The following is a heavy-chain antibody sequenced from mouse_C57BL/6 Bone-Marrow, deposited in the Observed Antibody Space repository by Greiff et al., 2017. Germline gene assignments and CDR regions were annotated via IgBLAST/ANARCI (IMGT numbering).Heavy chain of an antibody. CDR3: ARVILRYPYYDAMDY. CDR2: IYPGSGNT. D-gene: IGHD1-1*01. J-gene: IGHJ4*01. CDR1: GYTFTDYY. V-gene: IGHV1-76*01. Sequence: VQLQQSGAELVRPGASVKLSCKASGYTFTDYYINWVKQRPGQGLEWIARIYPGSGNTYYNEKFKGKATLTAEKSSSTAYMQLSSLTSEDSAVXFCARVILRYPYYDAMDYWGQGTSVTVSS.